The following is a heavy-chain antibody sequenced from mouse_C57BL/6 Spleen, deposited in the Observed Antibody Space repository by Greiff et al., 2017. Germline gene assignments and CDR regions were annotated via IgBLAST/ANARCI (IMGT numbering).Heavy chain of an antibody. CDR2: ILPGSGST. CDR1: GYTFTGYW. CDR3: ARSFYYYGSRGYFAY. J-gene: IGHJ2*01. Sequence: QVQLQQSGAELMKPGASVKLSCKATGYTFTGYWIEWVKQRPGHGLEWLGEILPGSGSTNYNEKFKGKATFTADTSSNTAYMQLSSLTTEDSAIYYCARSFYYYGSRGYFAYRGQSTTLTVAS. D-gene: IGHD1-1*01. V-gene: IGHV1-9*01.